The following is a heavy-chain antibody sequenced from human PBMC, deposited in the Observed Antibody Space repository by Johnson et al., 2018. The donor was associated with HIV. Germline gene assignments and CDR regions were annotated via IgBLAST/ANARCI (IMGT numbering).Heavy chain of an antibody. CDR3: ARGLRSGIVVVYDAFDI. CDR1: GFTFSSYW. V-gene: IGHV3-7*04. J-gene: IGHJ3*02. D-gene: IGHD3-22*01. Sequence: VQLVESGGGLVQPGGSLRLSCAASGFTFSSYWMSWVRQAPGKGLEWVANIKQDGSEKYYVDSVKGRFTISRDNAKNSLYLQMNNLRDEDTAVYYCARGLRSGIVVVYDAFDIWGQGTMVTV. CDR2: IKQDGSEK.